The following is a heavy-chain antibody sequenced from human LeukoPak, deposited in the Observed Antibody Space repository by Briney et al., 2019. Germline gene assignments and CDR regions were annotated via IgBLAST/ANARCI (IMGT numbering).Heavy chain of an antibody. J-gene: IGHJ4*02. CDR2: ISGDGATT. D-gene: IGHD5-12*01. CDR3: ARALPSHRYSGYDSSYFDY. Sequence: GGSLRLSCAASGFPFSSYAMTWVRQAPGKGLEWVSSISGDGATTYHADSVKGRFTISRDNAKNTVYLEISILGAEDTAVYYCARALPSHRYSGYDSSYFDYWGQGTLVTVSS. V-gene: IGHV3-23*01. CDR1: GFPFSSYA.